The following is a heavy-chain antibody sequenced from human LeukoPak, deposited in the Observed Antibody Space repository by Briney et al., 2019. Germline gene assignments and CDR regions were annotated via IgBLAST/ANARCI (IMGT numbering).Heavy chain of an antibody. V-gene: IGHV3-53*01. CDR2: IYSGGST. D-gene: IGHD2-15*01. Sequence: GGSLRLSCAASGFTVNSNYMSWVRQAPGKGLEWVSVIYSGGSTYYADSVKGRFTISRDNSKNTLYLQMNSLRAEDTAVYYCARRSCSGGSCYSDYWGQGTLVIVSS. CDR3: ARRSCSGGSCYSDY. CDR1: GFTVNSNY. J-gene: IGHJ4*02.